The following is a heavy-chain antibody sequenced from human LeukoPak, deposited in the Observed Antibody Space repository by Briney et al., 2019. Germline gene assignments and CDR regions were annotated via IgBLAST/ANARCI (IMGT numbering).Heavy chain of an antibody. CDR3: ARVVWFGEPNPSDY. J-gene: IGHJ4*02. Sequence: SVKVSCKASGGTFSSYAISWVRLAPGQGLEWMGGIIPIFSTPNYAQKFQGRVTINADESTSTAYMELSRLRSDDTAVYYCARVVWFGEPNPSDYWGQGTLVTVSS. CDR1: GGTFSSYA. D-gene: IGHD3-10*01. CDR2: IIPIFSTP. V-gene: IGHV1-69*13.